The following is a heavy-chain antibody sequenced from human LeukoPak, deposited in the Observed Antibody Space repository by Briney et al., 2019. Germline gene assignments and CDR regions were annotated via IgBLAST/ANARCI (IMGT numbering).Heavy chain of an antibody. V-gene: IGHV4-4*07. CDR2: IYTSGTT. CDR3: ARDGLYGSGSYLDFDY. D-gene: IGHD3-10*01. Sequence: PSETLSLTCTVSGGSISSYYWSWIRQPAGKGLEWIGRIYTSGTTHYNPSLKSRVTMSVDTSKNQFSLKLSSVTAADTAVYYCARDGLYGSGSYLDFDYWGQGTLVTVSS. J-gene: IGHJ4*02. CDR1: GGSISSYY.